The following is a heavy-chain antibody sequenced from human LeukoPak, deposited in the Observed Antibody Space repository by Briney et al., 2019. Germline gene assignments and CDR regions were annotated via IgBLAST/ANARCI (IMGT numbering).Heavy chain of an antibody. V-gene: IGHV1-69*02. CDR1: GGTFSSYT. CDR2: IIPILGIA. J-gene: IGHJ4*02. D-gene: IGHD5-18*01. CDR3: ARAGEGYSYGYGLDY. Sequence: SVKVSCKASGGTFSSYTISWVRQAPGQGLEWMGRIIPILGIANYAQKFQGRVTITADKSTSTAYMELSSLRSEDTAVYYCARAGEGYSYGYGLDYWGQGTLVTVSS.